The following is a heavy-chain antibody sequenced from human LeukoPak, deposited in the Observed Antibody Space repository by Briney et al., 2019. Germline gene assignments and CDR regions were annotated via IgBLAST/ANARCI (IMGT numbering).Heavy chain of an antibody. D-gene: IGHD5-12*01. CDR1: GGSISSGDYC. J-gene: IGHJ6*04. V-gene: IGHV4-30-4*08. CDR2: IYYSGST. CDR3: ARDLATALMDV. Sequence: SETLSLTCTVSGGSISSGDYCWSWIRQPPGKGREGIVYIYYSGSTYYNPSLKSRVTISVDTSKNQFSLKLSSVTAADTAVYYCARDLATALMDVWGKGTPVTVSS.